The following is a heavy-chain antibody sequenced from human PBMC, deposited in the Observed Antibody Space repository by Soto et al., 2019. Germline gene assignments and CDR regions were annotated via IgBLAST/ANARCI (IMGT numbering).Heavy chain of an antibody. V-gene: IGHV4-39*01. CDR3: ARQGPSYDYVWGSYRYSPYYFDY. Sequence: SETQSLTCPVSGGSISSSGYYWGWIRQPPGKGLEWIGSIYYSGSTYYNPSLKSRVTISVDTSKNQFSLKLSSVTAADTAVYYCARQGPSYDYVWGSYRYSPYYFDYWGQGTLVTVSS. CDR2: IYYSGST. D-gene: IGHD3-16*02. J-gene: IGHJ4*02. CDR1: GGSISSSGYY.